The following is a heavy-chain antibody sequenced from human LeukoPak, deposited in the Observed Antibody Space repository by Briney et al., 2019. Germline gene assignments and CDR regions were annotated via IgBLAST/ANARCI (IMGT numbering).Heavy chain of an antibody. D-gene: IGHD3-3*01. V-gene: IGHV4-59*01. J-gene: IGHJ3*02. CDR1: GGSISSYY. CDR3: ASTAAYYDFWSGYSDDAFDI. CDR2: IYYSGST. Sequence: SETLSLTCTVSGGSISSYYWSWIRQPPGKGLEWIGYIYYSGSTNYNPSLKSRVTISVDTSKNQFSLKLSSVTAADTAVYYCASTAAYYDFWSGYSDDAFDIWGQGTMVTVSS.